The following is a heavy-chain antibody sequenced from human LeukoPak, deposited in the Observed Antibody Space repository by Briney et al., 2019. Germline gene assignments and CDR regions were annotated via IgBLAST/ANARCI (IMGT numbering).Heavy chain of an antibody. D-gene: IGHD3-3*01. Sequence: ASVKVSCKASGYTFTSYDINWVRQATGQGLEWMGWMNPNSGNTGYSQKFQGRVTMTRNTSISTAYMELSSLRSEDTAVYYCARDSPRADFWVGYMDVWGKGTTVTVSS. J-gene: IGHJ6*03. CDR2: MNPNSGNT. CDR1: GYTFTSYD. V-gene: IGHV1-8*01. CDR3: ARDSPRADFWVGYMDV.